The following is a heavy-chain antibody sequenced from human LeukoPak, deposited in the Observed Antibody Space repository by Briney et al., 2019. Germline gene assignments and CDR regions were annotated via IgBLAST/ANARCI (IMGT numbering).Heavy chain of an antibody. D-gene: IGHD6-13*01. J-gene: IGHJ4*02. CDR1: GGSISSYY. Sequence: SETLSLTCTVSGGSISSYYWSWIRQPPGKGLEWIGYIYYSGSTNYNPSLKSRVTISVVTSKNQFSLKLSSVTAADTAVYYCARQQLSQLYYFDYWGQGTLVTVSS. V-gene: IGHV4-59*01. CDR3: ARQQLSQLYYFDY. CDR2: IYYSGST.